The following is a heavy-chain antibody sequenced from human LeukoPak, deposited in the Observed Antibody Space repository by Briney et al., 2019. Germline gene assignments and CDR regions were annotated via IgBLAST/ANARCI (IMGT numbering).Heavy chain of an antibody. J-gene: IGHJ5*02. CDR3: GYSSSWYGWFGP. CDR2: IYYSGST. V-gene: IGHV4-39*01. Sequence: SETLSLTCTVSGVSISSSSYYWGWIRQPPGKGLEWIGSIYYSGSTYYNPSLKSRVTISVDTSKNQFSLKLSSVTAADTAVYYCGYSSSWYGWFGPWGQGTLVTVSS. CDR1: GVSISSSSYY. D-gene: IGHD6-13*01.